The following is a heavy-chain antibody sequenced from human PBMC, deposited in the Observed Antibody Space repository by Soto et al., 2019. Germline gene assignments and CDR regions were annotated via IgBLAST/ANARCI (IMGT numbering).Heavy chain of an antibody. J-gene: IGHJ4*02. D-gene: IGHD3-9*01. V-gene: IGHV3-23*01. CDR3: AKVRGLLRYFDY. Sequence: EVQLLESGGGLVQPGGSLRLSCAASGFTFSSHAMSWVRQAPGKGLEWVSAISGSGGSTYYADSVKGRFTISRDNSKNTLYLQMNSLRAEDTAVYYCAKVRGLLRYFDYWGQGTLVTVSS. CDR1: GFTFSSHA. CDR2: ISGSGGST.